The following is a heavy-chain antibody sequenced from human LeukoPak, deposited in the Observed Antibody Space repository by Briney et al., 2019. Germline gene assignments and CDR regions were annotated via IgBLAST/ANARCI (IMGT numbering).Heavy chain of an antibody. D-gene: IGHD2-2*02. CDR3: ARGQVVPAAIKNFDL. Sequence: SDTLSLTCAFYGGSFSVYYWSGTPHPPGKGREGSGENNHSGSTNYNPSLKSRVTISVDTSKNQFSLKLSSVTAADTAVYYCARGQVVPAAIKNFDLWGRGTLVTVSS. CDR1: GGSFSVYY. J-gene: IGHJ2*01. V-gene: IGHV4-34*01. CDR2: NNHSGST.